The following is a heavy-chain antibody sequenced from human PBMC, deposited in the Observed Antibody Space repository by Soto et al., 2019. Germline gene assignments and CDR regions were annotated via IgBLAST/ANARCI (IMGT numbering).Heavy chain of an antibody. CDR2: IYPGDSRT. CDR1: GDSFTADG. Sequence: PXESLMMSWKSSGDSFTADGIGWVRQLPGKGLEWMGVIYPGDSRTRYRPPFQGQVTISADKSISTAYLQWSSLKASDTAMYYCATRRFSSPASSPWGQGTLVTVSS. D-gene: IGHD6-6*01. V-gene: IGHV5-51*03. CDR3: ATRRFSSPASSP. J-gene: IGHJ5*02.